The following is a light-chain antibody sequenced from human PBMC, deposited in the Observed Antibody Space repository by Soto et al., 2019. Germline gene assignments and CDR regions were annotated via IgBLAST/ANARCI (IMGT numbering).Light chain of an antibody. CDR2: GAS. J-gene: IGKJ1*01. CDR3: QQYGSSPRT. V-gene: IGKV3-20*01. CDR1: QSLINF. Sequence: IVLTQSPATLSLSPGDRPTLSCRASQSLINFVAWYQHKPGQAPRLLIYGASSRATGIPDRFSGSGSGTDFTLTISRLEPEDFAVYYCQQYGSSPRTFGQGTKVDI.